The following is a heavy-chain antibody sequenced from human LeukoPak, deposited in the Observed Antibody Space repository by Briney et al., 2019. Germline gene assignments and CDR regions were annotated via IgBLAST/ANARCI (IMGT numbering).Heavy chain of an antibody. D-gene: IGHD3-16*01. CDR3: ARDGGEGDNSAFDI. CDR1: GVTLSDHH. Sequence: GGSLRLSCAASGVTLSDHHMDWVRQAPGKGLEGVGRTRDRARSYITEYAASVDGRFTISRDDSKNSVYLQMNSLKIEDTGVYYCARDGGEGDNSAFDIWGQGTAVTVAS. J-gene: IGHJ3*02. V-gene: IGHV3-72*01. CDR2: TRDRARSYIT.